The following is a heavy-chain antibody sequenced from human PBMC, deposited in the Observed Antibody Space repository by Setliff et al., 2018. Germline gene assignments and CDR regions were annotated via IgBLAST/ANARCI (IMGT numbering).Heavy chain of an antibody. V-gene: IGHV3-7*01. J-gene: IGHJ3*01. Sequence: QPGGSLRLSCAASRFTFSNYWMSWVRQAPGKGLEWVANMKEDGSEKYYVDSVKGRFTISRDNAKNSLDLQMNNLRDEDTAVYYCARDRWKVIVNRGDDAFDLWGQGTRVTVSS. CDR1: RFTFSNYW. CDR2: MKEDGSEK. CDR3: ARDRWKVIVNRGDDAFDL. D-gene: IGHD3-22*01.